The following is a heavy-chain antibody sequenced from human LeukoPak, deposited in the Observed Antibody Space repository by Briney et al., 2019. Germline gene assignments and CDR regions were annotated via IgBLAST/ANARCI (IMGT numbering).Heavy chain of an antibody. CDR2: ISSSSSTI. Sequence: GGSLRLSCAASGFTFRSYSMNWVRQAPGKGLEWVSYISSSSSTIYYADSVKGRFTISRDNAKNSLYLKMNSLRDEDTAVYYCASGGWELVSWGAFDIWGQGTMVTVSS. V-gene: IGHV3-48*02. J-gene: IGHJ3*02. CDR1: GFTFRSYS. CDR3: ASGGWELVSWGAFDI. D-gene: IGHD1-26*01.